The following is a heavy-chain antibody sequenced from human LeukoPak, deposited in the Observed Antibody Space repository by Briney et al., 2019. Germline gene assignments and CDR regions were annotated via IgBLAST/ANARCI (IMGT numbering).Heavy chain of an antibody. CDR3: ARELPPYSGRAFDI. D-gene: IGHD5-12*01. CDR1: GGSISSSSYY. CDR2: IYYSGST. V-gene: IGHV4-39*07. J-gene: IGHJ3*02. Sequence: PSETLSLTCTVSGGSISSSSYYWGWIRQPPGKGLEWIGSIYYSGSTYYNPPLKSRVTISVDTSKNQFSLKLSSVTAADTAVYYCARELPPYSGRAFDIWGQGTMVTVSS.